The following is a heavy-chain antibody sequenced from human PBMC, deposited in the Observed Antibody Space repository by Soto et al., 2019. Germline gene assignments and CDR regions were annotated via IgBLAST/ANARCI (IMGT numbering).Heavy chain of an antibody. D-gene: IGHD4-4*01. CDR3: ARADPYSTFQPAFDY. CDR1: GFTFSSYA. CDR2: ISGSDGST. Sequence: PGGSLRLSXAASGFTFSSYAMSWVRQAPGKGLEWVSAISGSDGSTHYADSVKGRFTISRDNSKNTLFLQMNSLRADDTAIYYCARADPYSTFQPAFDYWGQGTLVTVSS. V-gene: IGHV3-23*01. J-gene: IGHJ4*02.